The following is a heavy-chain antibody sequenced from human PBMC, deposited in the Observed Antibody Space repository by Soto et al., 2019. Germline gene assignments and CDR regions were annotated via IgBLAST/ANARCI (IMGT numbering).Heavy chain of an antibody. CDR1: GYTFTGYY. D-gene: IGHD3-9*01. J-gene: IGHJ6*02. Sequence: GASVKVSCKASGYTFTGYYMHWVRQAPGQGLEWMGWMNPNSGNAGYAQKFQDRVTMTRDTSTSTVYMELNSLRSDDTAVYYCARDQRHYDILTGYYFYGMDVWGQGTTVTVSS. CDR3: ARDQRHYDILTGYYFYGMDV. CDR2: MNPNSGNA. V-gene: IGHV1-2*02.